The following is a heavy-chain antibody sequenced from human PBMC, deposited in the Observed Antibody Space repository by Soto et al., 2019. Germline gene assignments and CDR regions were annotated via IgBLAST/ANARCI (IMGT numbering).Heavy chain of an antibody. CDR1: GFTVSSNY. V-gene: IGHV3-53*04. J-gene: IGHJ5*02. D-gene: IGHD4-17*01. CDR3: AREDGEGWFDP. CDR2: IYSGGST. Sequence: EVQLVESGGGLVQPGGSLRLSCAASGFTVSSNYMSWVSQAPGKGLEWVSVIYSGGSTYYADSVKGRFTISRHNSKNTLYLHMNSLRAEDTAVYYCAREDGEGWFDPWGQGTLVTVSS.